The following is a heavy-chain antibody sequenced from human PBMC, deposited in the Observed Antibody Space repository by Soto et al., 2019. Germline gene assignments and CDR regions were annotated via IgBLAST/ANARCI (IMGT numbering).Heavy chain of an antibody. V-gene: IGHV3-21*01. CDR2: ISSSSSYI. J-gene: IGHJ3*02. D-gene: IGHD2-15*01. CDR1: GFTFSSYS. Sequence: PGGSLRLSCAASGFTFSSYSMNWVRQAPGKGLEWVSSISSSSSYIYYADSVKGRFTISRDNAKNSLYLQMNSLRAEDTAVYYCAKGYCSGGSCHTPLDAFDIWGQGTMVTVSS. CDR3: AKGYCSGGSCHTPLDAFDI.